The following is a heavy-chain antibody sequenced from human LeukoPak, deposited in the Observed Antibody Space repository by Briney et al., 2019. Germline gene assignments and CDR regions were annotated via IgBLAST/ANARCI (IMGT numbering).Heavy chain of an antibody. CDR2: ISSSGSTI. J-gene: IGHJ4*02. CDR3: ARDAMRYDSSALRY. V-gene: IGHV3-48*04. Sequence: GGSLRLSCAASGFTFSSYWMSWVRQAPGKGLEWVSYISSSGSTIYYADSVKGRFTISRDNAKNSLYLQMNSLRAEDTAVYYCARDAMRYDSSALRYWGQGTLVTVSS. D-gene: IGHD3-22*01. CDR1: GFTFSSYW.